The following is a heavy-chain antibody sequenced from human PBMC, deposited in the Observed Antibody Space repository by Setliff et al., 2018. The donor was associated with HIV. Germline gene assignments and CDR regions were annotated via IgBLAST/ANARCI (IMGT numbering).Heavy chain of an antibody. Sequence: SVKVSCKASGYTFTSYGITWVRQAPGQGLEWMGRIIPSIATAKSAQRFQGRVTITADESTSTAYMGLSSLRSEDTAVYYCARGATITYYFDYWGQGTLVTVSS. CDR1: GYTFTSYG. V-gene: IGHV1-69*11. CDR3: ARGATITYYFDY. CDR2: IIPSIATA. D-gene: IGHD5-12*01. J-gene: IGHJ4*02.